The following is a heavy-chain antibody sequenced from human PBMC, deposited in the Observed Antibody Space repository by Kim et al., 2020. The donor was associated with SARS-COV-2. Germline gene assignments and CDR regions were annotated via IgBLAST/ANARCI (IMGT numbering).Heavy chain of an antibody. V-gene: IGHV4-59*01. J-gene: IGHJ5*01. CDR2: IYSSGTT. CDR3: AGGGNSSGWFNWFES. Sequence: SETLSLTCIVSGGSFRRYYWSWIRQSPGKGLEWIGYIYSSGTTNYNPALRSRVTISVDMSKNQFSLNLKSVSAADTAVYYCAGGGNSSGWFNWFESWGQGTLVTVSA. CDR1: GGSFRRYY. D-gene: IGHD6-19*01.